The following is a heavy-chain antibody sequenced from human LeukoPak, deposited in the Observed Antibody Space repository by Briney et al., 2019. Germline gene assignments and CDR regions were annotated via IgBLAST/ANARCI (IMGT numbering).Heavy chain of an antibody. J-gene: IGHJ4*02. Sequence: SETLSLTCAVSGGYINSHYWGWIRQPPGKVLEYIGYISYTGSAIYSPSLESRVTISIDTSKKQFSLNLRSVNTADTAVYYCARVDLGGSGYFFDLWGQGALVTVSS. CDR2: ISYTGSA. CDR3: ARVDLGGSGYFFDL. V-gene: IGHV4-59*11. CDR1: GGYINSHY. D-gene: IGHD3-22*01.